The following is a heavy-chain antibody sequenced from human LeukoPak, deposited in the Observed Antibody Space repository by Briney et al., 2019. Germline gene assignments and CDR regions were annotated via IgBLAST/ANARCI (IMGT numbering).Heavy chain of an antibody. Sequence: ASVKVSCKASGYTFTSYGISWVRQAPGQGLEWMGWISAYNGNTNYAQKLQGRVTITADESTSTAYMELSSLRSEDTAVYYCARGQVLTGHNWFDPWGQGTLVTVSS. V-gene: IGHV1-18*01. CDR3: ARGQVLTGHNWFDP. CDR1: GYTFTSYG. D-gene: IGHD3-9*01. CDR2: ISAYNGNT. J-gene: IGHJ5*02.